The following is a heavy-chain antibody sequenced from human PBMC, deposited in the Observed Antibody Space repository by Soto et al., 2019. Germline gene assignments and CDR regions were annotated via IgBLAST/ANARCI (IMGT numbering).Heavy chain of an antibody. Sequence: SETLSLTCTVSGGSINGYYWSWIRQPAGKGMEWIGRIYATGNTNYNPSLKSRVTMSADSSGIHFSLKLRSVTAADTAVYYCARFAHASYFDYWGQGILVTVSS. CDR3: ARFAHASYFDY. J-gene: IGHJ4*02. V-gene: IGHV4-4*07. CDR2: IYATGNT. D-gene: IGHD3-16*01. CDR1: GGSINGYY.